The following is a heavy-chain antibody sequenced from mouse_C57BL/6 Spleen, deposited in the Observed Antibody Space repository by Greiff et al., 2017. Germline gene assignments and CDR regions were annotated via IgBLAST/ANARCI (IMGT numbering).Heavy chain of an antibody. CDR2: ISYDGSN. Sequence: EVKLQESGPGLVKPSQSLSLTCSVTGYSITSGYYWNWIRQFPGNKLEWMGYISYDGSNNYNPSLKNRISITRDTSKNQFFLKLNSVTTEDTATYYCARGNYGSSDQAWFAYWGKGTLVTVAA. J-gene: IGHJ3*01. D-gene: IGHD1-1*01. CDR3: ARGNYGSSDQAWFAY. V-gene: IGHV3-6*01. CDR1: GYSITSGYY.